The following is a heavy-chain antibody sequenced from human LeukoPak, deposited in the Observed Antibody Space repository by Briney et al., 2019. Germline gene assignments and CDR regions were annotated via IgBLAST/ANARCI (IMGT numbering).Heavy chain of an antibody. CDR1: GGSISSNNW. J-gene: IGHJ4*02. D-gene: IGHD6-13*01. V-gene: IGHV4-4*02. Sequence: SETLSLTCAVSGGSISSNNWWTWVRPSPGKGLEWIGEIYHSGSTNYNPSLKSRLTISVDKSKNQFSLKLKSLTAADTAFYYCARAVRGPAAGTPSFDYWGQGTLVTVSS. CDR2: IYHSGST. CDR3: ARAVRGPAAGTPSFDY.